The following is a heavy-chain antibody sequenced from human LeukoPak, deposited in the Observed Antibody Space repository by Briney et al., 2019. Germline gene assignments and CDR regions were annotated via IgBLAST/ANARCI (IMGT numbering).Heavy chain of an antibody. CDR1: GGSISSGDYY. J-gene: IGHJ5*02. CDR2: MYYSGST. Sequence: PSETRSLTCTVSGGSISSGDYYWSWIRQPPGKGLEWIGYMYYSGSTYYNPSLKSRVTISVDTSKNQFSLKLSSVTAADTAVYYCARPYYYDSRIDPWGQGTLVTVSS. CDR3: ARPYYYDSRIDP. V-gene: IGHV4-30-4*08. D-gene: IGHD3-22*01.